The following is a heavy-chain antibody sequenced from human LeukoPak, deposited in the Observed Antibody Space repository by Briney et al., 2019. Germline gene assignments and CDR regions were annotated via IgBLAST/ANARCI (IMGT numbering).Heavy chain of an antibody. Sequence: NSSETLPLTCTVSGGSISSYYWSWIRQPPGKGLEWDGYIYYSGSTNYNPSLKSRVTISVDTSKNQFSLKLSSVTAADTAVYYCARVYSTIFGVAFDLWGRGTLVTVSS. D-gene: IGHD3-3*01. V-gene: IGHV4-59*01. CDR3: ARVYSTIFGVAFDL. CDR2: IYYSGST. CDR1: GGSISSYY. J-gene: IGHJ2*01.